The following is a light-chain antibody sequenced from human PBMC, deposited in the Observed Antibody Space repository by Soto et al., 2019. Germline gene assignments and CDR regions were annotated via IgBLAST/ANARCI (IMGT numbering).Light chain of an antibody. V-gene: IGKV3-15*01. CDR2: GAS. CDR1: ESVSSN. CDR3: QQYNNWPPWT. Sequence: EIVMTQSPATLSVSPGERATLSCRASESVSSNLAWYQQKPGQAPRLLIYGASTRATGIPARFSGSGSGTEFTLTISSLQSEDFEVDYCQQYNNWPPWTFGKGTKVEIK. J-gene: IGKJ1*01.